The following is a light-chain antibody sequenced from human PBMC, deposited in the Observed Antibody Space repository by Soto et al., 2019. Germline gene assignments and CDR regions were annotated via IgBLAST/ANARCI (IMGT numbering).Light chain of an antibody. Sequence: EIVLTQSPATLSLSPGERATLSCRASQSVSTYLAWYQQKPGQAPRLLIYDASKRATGIPSRFTGSGSGTDFTLTISILEPEDFAVYYCQQRSNWPVTFGSGTRVEIK. J-gene: IGKJ1*01. V-gene: IGKV3-11*01. CDR2: DAS. CDR3: QQRSNWPVT. CDR1: QSVSTY.